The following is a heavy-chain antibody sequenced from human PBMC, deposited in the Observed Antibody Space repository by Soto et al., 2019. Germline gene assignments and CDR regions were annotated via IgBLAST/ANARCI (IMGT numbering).Heavy chain of an antibody. Sequence: QVQLVQSGTEVKKPGSSVKVSCKASGDTFSFYTINWVRQAPGLGIEWVGRINPIVSMSNYAQKFQGRVSMTADKSTSTAYMELRSLRSDDTAMYVCAASYGSGYRAFDYWGQGALVIVSS. J-gene: IGHJ4*02. V-gene: IGHV1-69*02. D-gene: IGHD3-10*01. CDR2: INPIVSMS. CDR1: GDTFSFYT. CDR3: AASYGSGYRAFDY.